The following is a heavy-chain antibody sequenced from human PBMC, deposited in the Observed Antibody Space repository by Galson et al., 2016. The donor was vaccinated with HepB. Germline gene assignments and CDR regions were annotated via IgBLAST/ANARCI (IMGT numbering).Heavy chain of an antibody. CDR1: GYTFTHYG. D-gene: IGHD1-26*01. CDR2: ISTDNDNT. V-gene: IGHV1-18*01. Sequence: SVKVSCKASGYTFTHYGLNWVRQAPGQGLEWMGWISTDNDNTNYAQKLQGRVTMTTDTSTRTAYMELRSLRSDDTAVYYCAREQEVGYGMDVWGQGTTVTVSS. CDR3: AREQEVGYGMDV. J-gene: IGHJ6*02.